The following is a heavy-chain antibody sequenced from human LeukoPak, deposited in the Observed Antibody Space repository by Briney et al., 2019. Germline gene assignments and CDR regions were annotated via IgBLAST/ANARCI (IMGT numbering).Heavy chain of an antibody. J-gene: IGHJ5*02. CDR1: GYTFTSYG. Sequence: ASVKVSCKASGYTFTSYGISWVRQAPGQGLEWMGWISAYNGNTNYAQKLQGRVTMTTDTSTSAAYMELRSLRSDDTAVYYCARDRIVRGVISWFDPWGQGTLVTVSS. D-gene: IGHD3-10*01. CDR2: ISAYNGNT. CDR3: ARDRIVRGVISWFDP. V-gene: IGHV1-18*01.